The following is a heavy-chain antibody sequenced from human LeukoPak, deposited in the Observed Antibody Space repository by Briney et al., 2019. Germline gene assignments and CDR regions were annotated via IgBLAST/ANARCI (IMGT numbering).Heavy chain of an antibody. CDR3: ARDRGGGYSYGAVDY. CDR2: ISSSGSTI. V-gene: IGHV3-48*03. CDR1: GFTFSSYE. Sequence: GGCLRLSCAASGFTFSSYEMNWVRQAPGKGLEWVSYISSSGSTIYYADSVKGRFTISRDNAKNSLYLQMNSLRAEDTAVYYCARDRGGGYSYGAVDYWGQGTLVTVSS. D-gene: IGHD5-18*01. J-gene: IGHJ4*02.